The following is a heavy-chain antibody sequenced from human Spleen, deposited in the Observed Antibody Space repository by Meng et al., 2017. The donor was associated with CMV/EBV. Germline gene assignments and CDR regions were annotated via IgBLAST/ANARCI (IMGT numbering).Heavy chain of an antibody. CDR3: VRVGPGPGGAFDL. CDR2: IKQDGSEK. V-gene: IGHV3-7*01. CDR1: GITFSAYW. Sequence: GESLKISCVASGITFSAYWMSWVRQAPGKGLEWVANIKQDGSEKNYVDSVKGRFTISRDNAKNSLYLQMNSLRVEDTALYHCVRVGPGPGGAFDLWGQGEMVTVSS. D-gene: IGHD3-10*01. J-gene: IGHJ3*01.